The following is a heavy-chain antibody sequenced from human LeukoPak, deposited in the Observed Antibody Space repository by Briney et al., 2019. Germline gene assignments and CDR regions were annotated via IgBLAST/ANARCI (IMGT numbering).Heavy chain of an antibody. V-gene: IGHV3-23*01. CDR3: ARRRPASGYLL. CDR2: ISGSGGST. D-gene: IGHD5-12*01. J-gene: IGHJ4*02. CDR1: GFTFSSYA. Sequence: GGSLRLSCAASGFTFSSYAMSWVRQAPGKGLEWVSAISGSGGSTYYADSVKGRFTISRDNAKNSLYLQMNSLRAEDTAVYYCARRRPASGYLLWGQGTLVTVSS.